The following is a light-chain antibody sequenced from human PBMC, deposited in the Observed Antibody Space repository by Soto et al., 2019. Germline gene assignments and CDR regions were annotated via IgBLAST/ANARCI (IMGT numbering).Light chain of an antibody. CDR2: EVS. J-gene: IGLJ1*01. V-gene: IGLV2-14*01. Sequence: QSVLTQPASVSGSPGQSITISCTGTSSDVGGYNYVSWYQQQSGKAPKLMIHEVSNRPSGVSNRFSGSKSDNTASLTISGLQAEDEADYYCSSYTSSRAYVFGIGTKLTVL. CDR3: SSYTSSRAYV. CDR1: SSDVGGYNY.